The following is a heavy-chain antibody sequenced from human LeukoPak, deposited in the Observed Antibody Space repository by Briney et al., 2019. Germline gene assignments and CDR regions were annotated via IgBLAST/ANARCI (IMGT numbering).Heavy chain of an antibody. CDR3: ARAGWSHGWFDP. V-gene: IGHV4-59*01. Sequence: PSETLSLTCTVSGGSISSYYWSWIRQPPGKGLEWIGYIYYSGSTNYNPSLKSRVTISVDTSKDQFSLKLSSVTAADTAVYYCARAGWSHGWFDPWGQETLVTVSS. D-gene: IGHD2-8*01. J-gene: IGHJ5*02. CDR2: IYYSGST. CDR1: GGSISSYY.